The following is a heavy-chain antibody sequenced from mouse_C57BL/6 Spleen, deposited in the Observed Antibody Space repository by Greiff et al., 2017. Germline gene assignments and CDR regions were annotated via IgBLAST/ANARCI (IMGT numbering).Heavy chain of an antibody. J-gene: IGHJ4*01. CDR3: ARHYYGSSWEYYYAMDY. CDR1: GYTFTRYG. D-gene: IGHD1-1*01. V-gene: IGHV1-61*01. Sequence: QVQLQQSGAELARPGASVKLSCKASGYTFTRYGISWVKQRTGQGLEWIGNIDPSDSETHYNQKFKDKATLTVDKSSSTAYMQLSSLTSEDSAVYYCARHYYGSSWEYYYAMDYWGQGTSVTVSS. CDR2: IDPSDSET.